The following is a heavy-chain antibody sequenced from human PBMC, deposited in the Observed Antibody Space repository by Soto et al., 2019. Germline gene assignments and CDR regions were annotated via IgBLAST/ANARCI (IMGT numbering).Heavy chain of an antibody. CDR1: GYTFTGYY. CDR2: INPNSGGT. Sequence: AASVKVSCKASGYTFTGYYMHWLRQAPGQGLEWMGWINPNSGGTNYAQKFQGRVTMTRDTSISTAYMELSRLRSDDTAVYYRARDQTGTTTYYYGMDVWGQGTTVTVSS. J-gene: IGHJ6*02. D-gene: IGHD1-7*01. CDR3: ARDQTGTTTYYYGMDV. V-gene: IGHV1-2*02.